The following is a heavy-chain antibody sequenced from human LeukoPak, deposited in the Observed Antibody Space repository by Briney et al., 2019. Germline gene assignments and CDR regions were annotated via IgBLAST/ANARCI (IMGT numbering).Heavy chain of an antibody. D-gene: IGHD3-22*01. Sequence: PSETLSLTCSVPGDSISRSDSYWDWIRQPPGKGLEWIGTLYYTGRTYYSPSLKSRLTMSVDTSNNQFSLNLRSVTAADTAVYYCARRRYYDGSGYLEWGQGTLLSVSS. J-gene: IGHJ1*01. V-gene: IGHV4-39*01. CDR2: LYYTGRT. CDR1: GDSISRSDSY. CDR3: ARRRYYDGSGYLE.